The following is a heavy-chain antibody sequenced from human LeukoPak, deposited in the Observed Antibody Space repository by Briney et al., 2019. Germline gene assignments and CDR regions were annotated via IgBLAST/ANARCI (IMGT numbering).Heavy chain of an antibody. D-gene: IGHD6-13*01. V-gene: IGHV3-21*01. J-gene: IGHJ6*02. CDR3: ASWGQIAAAGTNYYYGMDV. CDR2: VRSGGDHI. Sequence: GGSLGLSCAASGFPFSDYAMNWVRQAPWKGLEWVSSVRSGGDHIYYADSVKGRFTISRDNAKNSLYLQMNSLRAEDTAVYYCASWGQIAAAGTNYYYGMDVWGQGTTVTVSS. CDR1: GFPFSDYA.